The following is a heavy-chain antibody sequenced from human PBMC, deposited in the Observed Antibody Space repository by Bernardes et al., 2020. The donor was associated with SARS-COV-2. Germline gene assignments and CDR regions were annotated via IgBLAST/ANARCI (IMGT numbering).Heavy chain of an antibody. D-gene: IGHD2-8*01. CDR3: ASYCTNGFCYFDY. CDR2: ISHSGST. CDR1: GGSFSDHY. J-gene: IGHJ4*02. Sequence: ETLSLTCAVYGGSFSDHYWSWIRQPPGKGLEWIGEISHSGSTRYNPSLKSRVTISVDTSKNQFSLKLSSVTAADTAVYFCASYCTNGFCYFDYWGQGPLVTVSS. V-gene: IGHV4-34*01.